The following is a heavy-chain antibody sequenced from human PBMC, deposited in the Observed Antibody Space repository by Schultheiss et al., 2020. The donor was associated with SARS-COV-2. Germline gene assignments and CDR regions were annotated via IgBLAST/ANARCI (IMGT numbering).Heavy chain of an antibody. V-gene: IGHV4-34*01. J-gene: IGHJ6*02. Sequence: SETLSLTCAVYGGSFSGYYWSWIRQPPGKGLEWIGSIYYSGSTYYNPSLKSRVTISVDTSKNQFSLKLSSVTAADTAVYYCARDRAYSSSWYYYGMDVWGQGTTVTVSS. CDR1: GGSFSGYY. D-gene: IGHD6-13*01. CDR3: ARDRAYSSSWYYYGMDV. CDR2: IYYSGST.